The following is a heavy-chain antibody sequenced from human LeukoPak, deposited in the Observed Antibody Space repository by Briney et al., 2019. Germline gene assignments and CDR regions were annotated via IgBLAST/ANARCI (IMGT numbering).Heavy chain of an antibody. Sequence: PSETLSLTCAVSGGSISSSNWWSLVRQPPGKGLEWIGEIYHSGSTNYNPSLKSRVTISVDISKNQFSLKLRSVTAADTALYYCVSKNYDSSGYYHSWGQGTLVTVSS. CDR2: IYHSGST. V-gene: IGHV4-4*02. D-gene: IGHD3-22*01. J-gene: IGHJ4*02. CDR1: GGSISSSNW. CDR3: VSKNYDSSGYYHS.